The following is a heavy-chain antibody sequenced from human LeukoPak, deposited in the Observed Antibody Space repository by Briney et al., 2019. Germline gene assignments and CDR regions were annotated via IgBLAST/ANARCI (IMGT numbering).Heavy chain of an antibody. V-gene: IGHV4-59*08. Sequence: PSETLSLTCTVSGGSISSYYWSWIRQPPGKGLEWIGYIYYSGSTNYNPSLKSRVTISVDTSKNQFSLKLSSVTAADTAVYYCARHGRTDGYFDWLPIIDAFDIWGQGTMVTVSS. CDR3: ARHGRTDGYFDWLPIIDAFDI. CDR2: IYYSGST. J-gene: IGHJ3*02. D-gene: IGHD3-9*01. CDR1: GGSISSYY.